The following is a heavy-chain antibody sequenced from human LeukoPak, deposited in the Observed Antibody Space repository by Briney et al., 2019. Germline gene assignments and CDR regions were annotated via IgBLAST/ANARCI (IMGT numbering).Heavy chain of an antibody. D-gene: IGHD3-10*01. J-gene: IGHJ4*02. CDR2: INHSGST. Sequence: PSETLSLTCAVYGGSFSGCYWSWIRQPPGKGLEWIGEINHSGSTNYNPSLKSRVTISVDTSKNQFSLKLSSVTAADTAVYYCARVGADGSGFLFDYWGQGTLVTISS. CDR1: GGSFSGCY. CDR3: ARVGADGSGFLFDY. V-gene: IGHV4-34*01.